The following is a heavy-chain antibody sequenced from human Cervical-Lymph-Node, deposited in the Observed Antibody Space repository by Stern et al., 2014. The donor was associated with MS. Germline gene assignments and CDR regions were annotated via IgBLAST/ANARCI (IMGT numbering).Heavy chain of an antibody. D-gene: IGHD1-7*01. Sequence: VQLVQSGDEVKKPGASVKVSCRASGYTFTRYDIHWVRRASGQGLEWMGWMNPDSGDTGIAQKFQARVTMTRDTSISTAYLELHSLKSEDTAVYYCTRGPRTWGRGTLVTVSS. CDR2: MNPDSGDT. CDR1: GYTFTRYD. J-gene: IGHJ4*02. V-gene: IGHV1-8*01. CDR3: TRGPRT.